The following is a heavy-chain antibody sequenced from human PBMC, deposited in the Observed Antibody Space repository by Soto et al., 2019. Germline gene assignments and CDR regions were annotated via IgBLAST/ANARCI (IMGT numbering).Heavy chain of an antibody. CDR2: ISYDGSNK. D-gene: IGHD6-13*01. V-gene: IGHV3-30*18. CDR1: GFTFSSYG. Sequence: PGGSLRLSXAASGFTFSSYGMHWVSQAPGKGLEWVAVISYDGSNKYYADSVKGRFTISRDNSKNTLYLQMNSLRAEDTAVYYCAKYLFWQQLVQKGLLDYWGQGTLLTVSS. CDR3: AKYLFWQQLVQKGLLDY. J-gene: IGHJ4*02.